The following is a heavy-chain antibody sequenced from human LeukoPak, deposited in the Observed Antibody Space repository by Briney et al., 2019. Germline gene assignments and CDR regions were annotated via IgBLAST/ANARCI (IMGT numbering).Heavy chain of an antibody. D-gene: IGHD3-22*01. CDR3: ARVVDSSGYYYDY. CDR2: IYHSGST. V-gene: IGHV4-30-2*01. CDR1: GGSISSGGYS. Sequence: PSETLSLTCAVSGGSISSGGYSWSWIRQPPGKGLEWIGYIYHSGSTYYNPSLKSRVTISVDRSKNQFSLKLSSVTAADTAVYYCARVVDSSGYYYDYWGQGTLVTVFS. J-gene: IGHJ4*02.